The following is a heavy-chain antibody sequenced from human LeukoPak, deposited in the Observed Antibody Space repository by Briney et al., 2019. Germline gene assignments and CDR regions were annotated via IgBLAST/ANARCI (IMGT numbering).Heavy chain of an antibody. CDR2: INHSGST. CDR3: ARVSWATVTYNWLDP. D-gene: IGHD4-17*01. V-gene: IGHV4-34*01. J-gene: IGHJ5*02. CDR1: GGSFSGYY. Sequence: PSETLSLTCAVYGGSFSGYYWSWIRQPPGKGLEWIGEINHSGSTNYNPSLKSRVTISVDTSKNQFSLKLSSVTAADTAVYYCARVSWATVTYNWLDPWGQGTLVTASS.